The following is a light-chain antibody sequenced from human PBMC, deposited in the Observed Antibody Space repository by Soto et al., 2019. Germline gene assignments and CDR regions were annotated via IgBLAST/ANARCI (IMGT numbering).Light chain of an antibody. V-gene: IGLV2-14*01. J-gene: IGLJ3*02. CDR3: TSYTTISTLA. CDR2: EVS. Sequence: QSALTQPASVSGSPGQSITISCTGTSRDVGGYNYVSWYQQHPGKVPKLMIYEVSYRPSGVSNRFSGSKSGNTASLTISGLQAEDEADYYCTSYTTISTLAFGGGTKLTVL. CDR1: SRDVGGYNY.